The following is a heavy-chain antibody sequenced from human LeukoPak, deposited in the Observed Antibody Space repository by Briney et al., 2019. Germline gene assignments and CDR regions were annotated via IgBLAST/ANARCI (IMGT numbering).Heavy chain of an antibody. D-gene: IGHD2-15*01. Sequence: ASVKVSCKASGYTFTSYYVHWVRQAPGEGLEWMGIINPSGGSTIYAQKFQGRVTMTWDMSTSTVYMELSSLRSEDTAVYYCATGRRYCSGGSCYSGGRWFDPWGQGTLVTVSS. CDR2: INPSGGST. J-gene: IGHJ5*02. CDR1: GYTFTSYY. CDR3: ATGRRYCSGGSCYSGGRWFDP. V-gene: IGHV1-46*01.